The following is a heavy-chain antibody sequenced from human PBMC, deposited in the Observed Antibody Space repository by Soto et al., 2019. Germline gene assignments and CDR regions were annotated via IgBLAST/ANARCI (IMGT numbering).Heavy chain of an antibody. D-gene: IGHD5-12*01. V-gene: IGHV3-30*03. Sequence: PGGSLRLSCAASGFTFSSYCMHWVRQAPGKGLEWVADITNNRSNKNYADSVKGRFTISRDNAKNSLYLQMNSLRADDTAVYYCARDHHRYSGYDYVDYWGQGTLVTVSS. J-gene: IGHJ4*02. CDR2: ITNNRSNK. CDR1: GFTFSSYC. CDR3: ARDHHRYSGYDYVDY.